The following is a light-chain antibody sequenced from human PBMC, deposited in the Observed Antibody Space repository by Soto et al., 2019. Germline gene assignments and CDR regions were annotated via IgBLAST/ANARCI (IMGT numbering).Light chain of an antibody. J-gene: IGLJ1*01. CDR2: EGT. Sequence: QSALTQPASVSGSPGQSITISCTGTSSDVGSYNLVSWYQHHPGKAPKLMIYEGTKRPSGISNRFSGSKSGNMASLTVSGLQAEDEADYYCCSYTPSGSFVFGSGTKLTVL. CDR3: CSYTPSGSFV. CDR1: SSDVGSYNL. V-gene: IGLV2-23*01.